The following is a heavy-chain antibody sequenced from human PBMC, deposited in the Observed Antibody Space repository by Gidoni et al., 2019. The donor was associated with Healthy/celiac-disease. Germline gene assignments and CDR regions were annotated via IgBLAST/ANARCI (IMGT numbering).Heavy chain of an antibody. D-gene: IGHD2-2*01. J-gene: IGHJ6*02. CDR2: INHSVST. CDR3: ARGASGYCSSTSCHYYYYYYGMDV. CDR1: GGSFSGYY. V-gene: IGHV4-34*01. Sequence: QVQLQQWGAGLLKPSETLSLTCAVYGGSFSGYYWSWIRQPPGKGLEWIGEINHSVSTTYNPSLKRRVTISVDTSKNQCSLKLSSVTAADTAVYYCARGASGYCSSTSCHYYYYYYGMDVWGQGTTVTVSS.